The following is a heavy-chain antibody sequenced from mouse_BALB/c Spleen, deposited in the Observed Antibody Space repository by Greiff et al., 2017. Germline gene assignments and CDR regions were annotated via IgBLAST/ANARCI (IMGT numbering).Heavy chain of an antibody. CDR1: GFTFSSYA. Sequence: EVHLVESGGGLVKPGGSLKLSCAASGFTFSSYAMSWVRQTPEKRLEWVATISSGGSYTYYPDSVKGRFTISRDNAKNTLYLQMSSLRSEDTAMYYCARYGSRAWYFDVWGAGTTVTVSS. CDR3: ARYGSRAWYFDV. D-gene: IGHD1-1*01. J-gene: IGHJ1*01. CDR2: ISSGGSYT. V-gene: IGHV5-9-3*01.